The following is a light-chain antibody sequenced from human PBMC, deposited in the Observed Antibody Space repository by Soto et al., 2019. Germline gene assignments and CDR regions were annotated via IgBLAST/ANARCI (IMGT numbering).Light chain of an antibody. Sequence: TVMTQSPYSLPLFLGERATITRRSTQSGLYSPNNKHYLAWYQQKPGQPPKLLISWASTRKSGVPDRFSGSGSGTDFTLTITSLQAEDVAVYSCQHYYSFPYTFGQGTRLEIK. CDR2: WAS. CDR3: QHYYSFPYT. V-gene: IGKV4-1*01. CDR1: QSGLYSPNNKHY. J-gene: IGKJ5*01.